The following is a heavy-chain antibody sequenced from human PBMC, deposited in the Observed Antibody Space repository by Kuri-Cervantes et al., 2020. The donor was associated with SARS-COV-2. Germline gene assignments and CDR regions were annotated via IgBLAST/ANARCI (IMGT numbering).Heavy chain of an antibody. CDR1: GYTFTGYY. CDR2: INPNSGGT. D-gene: IGHD3-22*01. CDR3: ARDRGPQGYYYDSSGYSQNAFDI. V-gene: IGHV1-2*06. J-gene: IGHJ3*02. Sequence: AVKVSCKASGYTFTGYYMHWVRQAPGQGLEWMGRINPNSGGTNYAQKFQGRVTMTRDTSISTAYMELSRLRSDDTAVYYCARDRGPQGYYYDSSGYSQNAFDIWGQGTMVTVSS.